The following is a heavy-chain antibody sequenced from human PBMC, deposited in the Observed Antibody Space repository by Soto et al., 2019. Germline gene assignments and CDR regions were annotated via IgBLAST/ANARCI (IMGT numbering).Heavy chain of an antibody. Sequence: ASVKVSCKASGYIFTTTAIHWVRQAPGQRLEWMGWMYTGTGNTKYSEKFQGRVTISRDTSASTAYLELSSLRSGDTAVYYCARGHADFWSGYHLFDPWGQGTLVTVSS. V-gene: IGHV1-3*04. J-gene: IGHJ5*02. CDR3: ARGHADFWSGYHLFDP. CDR1: GYIFTTTA. CDR2: MYTGTGNT. D-gene: IGHD3-3*01.